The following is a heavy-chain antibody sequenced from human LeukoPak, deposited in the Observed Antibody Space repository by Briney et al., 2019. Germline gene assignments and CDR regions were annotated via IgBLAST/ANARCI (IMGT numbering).Heavy chain of an antibody. CDR1: GFTVSSNY. CDR2: IYSGGST. CDR3: AKRSPVSPYYFDY. D-gene: IGHD1-1*01. V-gene: IGHV3-53*01. J-gene: IGHJ4*02. Sequence: GGSLRLSCAASGFTVSSNYMSWVRQAPGKGLEWVSVIYSGGSTYYAGDVKGRFTISRDNSKNTLYLQMNSLRAEDTAVYYCAKRSPVSPYYFDYWGQGTLVTVSS.